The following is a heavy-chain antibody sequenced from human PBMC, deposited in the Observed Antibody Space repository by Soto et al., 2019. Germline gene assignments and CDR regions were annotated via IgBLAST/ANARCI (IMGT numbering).Heavy chain of an antibody. Sequence: GASVKVSCKASGGTFSSYAISWVRQAPGQGLEWMGGIIPIFGTANYAQKFQGRVTITADESTSTAYMELSSPRSDDTAVYYCARDAAVGLFDYWGQGTLVTVSS. D-gene: IGHD1-26*01. CDR3: ARDAAVGLFDY. V-gene: IGHV1-69*13. CDR1: GGTFSSYA. CDR2: IIPIFGTA. J-gene: IGHJ4*02.